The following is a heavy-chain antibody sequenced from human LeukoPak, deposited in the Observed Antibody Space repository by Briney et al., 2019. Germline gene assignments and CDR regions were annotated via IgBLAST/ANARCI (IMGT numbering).Heavy chain of an antibody. V-gene: IGHV4-39*02. CDR3: ARTRYCSGGSCYMRRYFDL. Sequence: KASGTLSLTCTVSGDSTSSSTYYWGWIRQPPGKGLEWIGNIYYSGSTYYNPSLKSRVTISVDTSKNHFSLKLSSVTAADTAVYYCARTRYCSGGSCYMRRYFDLWGRGTLVTVSS. J-gene: IGHJ2*01. CDR1: GDSTSSSTYY. D-gene: IGHD2-15*01. CDR2: IYYSGST.